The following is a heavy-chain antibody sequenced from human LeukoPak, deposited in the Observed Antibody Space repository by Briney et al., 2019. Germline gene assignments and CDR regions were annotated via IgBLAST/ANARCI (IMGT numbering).Heavy chain of an antibody. D-gene: IGHD3-22*01. CDR1: GFTFSSYG. V-gene: IGHV3-30*18. Sequence: PGGSLRLSCAASGFTFSSYGMHWVRQAPGKGLEWVAVISYDGSNKYYADSVKGRFTISRDNSKNTLYLQMNSLRAEDTAVYYCEKDPWTMIRYYYYYGMDVWGQGTTVTVSS. J-gene: IGHJ6*02. CDR3: EKDPWTMIRYYYYYGMDV. CDR2: ISYDGSNK.